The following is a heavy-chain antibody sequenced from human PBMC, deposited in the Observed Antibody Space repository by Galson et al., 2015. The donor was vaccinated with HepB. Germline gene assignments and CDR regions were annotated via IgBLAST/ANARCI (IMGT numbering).Heavy chain of an antibody. J-gene: IGHJ6*02. D-gene: IGHD3-16*01. CDR3: ARDQGDSYYYYGMDV. CDR1: GFTFSRYS. V-gene: IGHV3-48*04. CDR2: ISGSGGTS. Sequence: SLRLSCAASGFTFSRYSMNWVRQAPGKGLEWVSHISGSGGTSYYADSVKGRFTISRDNAKNSLYLQLTSLRAGDTAVYYCARDQGDSYYYYGMDVWGQGTTVTVSS.